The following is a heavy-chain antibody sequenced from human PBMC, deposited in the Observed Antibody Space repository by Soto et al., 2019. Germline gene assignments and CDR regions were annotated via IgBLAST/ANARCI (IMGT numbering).Heavy chain of an antibody. Sequence: PSETLSLTCTVSGSSVSSNSYYWTWIRQPPGKGLEWIGYVDYSGSTKYNPSLKSRVTISVDTSKNQFSLQLNSLRAGDSATYYCARDRGPNPLDYWGQGTLVTVS. CDR3: ARDRGPNPLDY. V-gene: IGHV4-61*01. CDR2: VDYSGST. CDR1: GSSVSSNSYY. J-gene: IGHJ4*02. D-gene: IGHD7-27*01.